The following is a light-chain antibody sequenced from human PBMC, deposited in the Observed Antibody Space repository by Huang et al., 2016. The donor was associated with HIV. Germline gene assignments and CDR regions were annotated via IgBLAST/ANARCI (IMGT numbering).Light chain of an antibody. Sequence: EIMLTQSPGTLSLSPGERTTLSCRASQSVSSNYLAWYQQKPGQAPRLLIYGASSRATGIPDRFSGSGSGTDFTLTISRLEPEDFAVYFCQQYVTSPWTFDQGTKVEIK. CDR3: QQYVTSPWT. V-gene: IGKV3-20*01. J-gene: IGKJ1*01. CDR1: QSVSSNY. CDR2: GAS.